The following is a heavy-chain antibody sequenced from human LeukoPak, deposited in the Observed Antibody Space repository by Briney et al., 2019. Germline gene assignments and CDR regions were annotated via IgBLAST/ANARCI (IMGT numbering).Heavy chain of an antibody. CDR1: GFTFSSYS. V-gene: IGHV3-21*01. CDR2: ISSSSSYI. Sequence: GGSLRLSCAASGFTFSSYSMNWVRQAPGKGLEWVSSISSSSSYIYYADSVKGRFTISRDNAKNSLYLQMNSLRAEDTAVYYCARDSGKRYCSGGSCYSDDWGQGTLVTVSS. J-gene: IGHJ4*02. D-gene: IGHD2-15*01. CDR3: ARDSGKRYCSGGSCYSDD.